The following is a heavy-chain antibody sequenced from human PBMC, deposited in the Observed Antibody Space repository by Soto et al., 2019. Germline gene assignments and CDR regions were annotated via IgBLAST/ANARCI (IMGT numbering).Heavy chain of an antibody. CDR3: ARWAEYDSSGYYYLNWFDP. CDR2: ISTSSTI. CDR1: GFTFSSYS. Sequence: GGSLRLSCAASGFTFSSYSMNWVRQAPGKGLEWVSYISTSSTIYYADSVKGRFTISRDNAKNSLYLQMNSLRDEATAVYYSARWAEYDSSGYYYLNWFDPWGHGTLVTVSS. V-gene: IGHV3-48*02. D-gene: IGHD3-22*01. J-gene: IGHJ5*02.